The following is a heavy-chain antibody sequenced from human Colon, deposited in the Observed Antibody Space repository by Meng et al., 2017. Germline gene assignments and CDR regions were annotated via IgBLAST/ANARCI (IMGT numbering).Heavy chain of an antibody. CDR2: TYYRSKYYN. CDR1: GDSVSSNRAG. Sequence: QVQLGQSCPGLVTPSQIPSQPSGISGDSVSSNRAGWDSVKESPSRGREWLRRTYYRSKYYNDYALSVKSRITINPDTSKNQFSLQLNSVTHEDTAIYYCARDWGDVRGGFDFWGQGTLVTVSS. D-gene: IGHD3-10*02. V-gene: IGHV6-1*01. J-gene: IGHJ4*02. CDR3: ARDWGDVRGGFDF.